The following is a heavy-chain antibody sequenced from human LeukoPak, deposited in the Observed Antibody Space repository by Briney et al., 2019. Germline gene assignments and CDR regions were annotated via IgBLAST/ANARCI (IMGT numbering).Heavy chain of an antibody. Sequence: GGSLRLSCTASGFTFSTYATHWVRQAPGKGLEYVSGISGNGRSTFYASSVKGRFTVSRDNSKDTLYLQMGSLRAEDMAVYYCTRDIGRLRGDAFDFWGQGTMVTASS. CDR1: GFTFSTYA. J-gene: IGHJ3*01. D-gene: IGHD2-15*01. CDR3: TRDIGRLRGDAFDF. CDR2: ISGNGRST. V-gene: IGHV3-64*01.